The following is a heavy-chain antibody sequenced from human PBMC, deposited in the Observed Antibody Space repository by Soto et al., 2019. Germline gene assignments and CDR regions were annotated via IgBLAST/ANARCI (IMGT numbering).Heavy chain of an antibody. Sequence: GGSLRLSCAASGFTFDDYGMSWVRQAPGKGLEWVSGINWNGGSTGYADSVKGRFTISRDNAKNSLYLQMNSLRAEDTALYHCARDKAAAGTYYYYYYMDVWGKGTTVTVSS. D-gene: IGHD6-13*01. J-gene: IGHJ6*03. CDR1: GFTFDDYG. CDR2: INWNGGST. CDR3: ARDKAAAGTYYYYYYMDV. V-gene: IGHV3-20*01.